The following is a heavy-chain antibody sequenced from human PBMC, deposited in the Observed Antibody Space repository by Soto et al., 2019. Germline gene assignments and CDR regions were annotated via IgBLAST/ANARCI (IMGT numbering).Heavy chain of an antibody. Sequence: QVQLVQSGAEVKKSGASVKVSCKASGYTFTGYYIHWVLQAPGQGREWMVEISPNSGCTKYAQKFQGRVTMNRETYITTVEMDLSNLGPDDSAVYYCGKGLSGAVDVFYWGQGTQVIVYS. CDR3: GKGLSGAVDVFY. CDR1: GYTFTGYY. CDR2: ISPNSGCT. V-gene: IGHV1-2*02. D-gene: IGHD7-27*01. J-gene: IGHJ4*02.